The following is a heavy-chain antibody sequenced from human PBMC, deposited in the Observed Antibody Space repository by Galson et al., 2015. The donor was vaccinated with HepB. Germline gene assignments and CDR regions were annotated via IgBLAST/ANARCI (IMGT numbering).Heavy chain of an antibody. D-gene: IGHD6-13*01. CDR3: AKEEAWQQLVRWGTHPGSYFDY. CDR1: GFTFSSYA. V-gene: IGHV3-30*04. J-gene: IGHJ4*02. CDR2: ISYDGSNK. Sequence: SLRLSCAASGFTFSSYAMHWVRQAPGKGLEWVAVISYDGSNKYYADSVKGRFTISRDNSKNTLYLQMNSLRAEDTAVYYCAKEEAWQQLVRWGTHPGSYFDYWGQGTLVTVSS.